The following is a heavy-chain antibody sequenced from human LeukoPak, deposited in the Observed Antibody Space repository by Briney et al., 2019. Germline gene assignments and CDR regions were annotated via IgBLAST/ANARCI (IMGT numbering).Heavy chain of an antibody. J-gene: IGHJ4*02. V-gene: IGHV3-23*01. D-gene: IGHD6-13*01. CDR1: GFTFSSYS. CDR3: AKCLAEPGTCYFDY. CDR2: ISGRGAST. Sequence: GGSLRLSCAASGFTFSSYSMNWVRQAPGKGLEWVASISGRGASTYYADSVRGRFTISRDNSKNTLYLQMNSLRAEDTALYFCAKCLAEPGTCYFDYWGQGTLVPVSS.